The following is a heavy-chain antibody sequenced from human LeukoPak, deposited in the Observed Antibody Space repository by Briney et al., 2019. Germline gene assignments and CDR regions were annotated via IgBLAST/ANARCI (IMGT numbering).Heavy chain of an antibody. D-gene: IGHD2/OR15-2a*01. CDR1: GYTFTSYG. V-gene: IGHV1-18*01. Sequence: ASVKVSCKASGYTFTSYGISWVRPASGQGLEWMGWISAYNGNTNYSQKLQGRVTMTTDTSTSTAYMELRSLRSDDTAVYYCARVDHRSMAETPFDYWGQGTLVTVSS. J-gene: IGHJ4*02. CDR3: ARVDHRSMAETPFDY. CDR2: ISAYNGNT.